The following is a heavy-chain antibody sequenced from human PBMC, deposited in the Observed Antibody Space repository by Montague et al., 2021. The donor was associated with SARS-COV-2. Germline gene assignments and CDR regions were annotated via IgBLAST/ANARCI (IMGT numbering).Heavy chain of an antibody. CDR2: TYYRSKWYN. V-gene: IGHV6-1*01. Sequence: CAISGDSVSSNSAAWNWIRQSPSRGLEWLGRTYYRSKWYNDYAVSVKSRITINPDTSKNQFSLQLNSVTPGDTAVYYCARDTRIQLWFDRDYYYGMDVRGQGTTVTVSS. CDR1: GDSVSSNSAA. J-gene: IGHJ6*02. CDR3: ARDTRIQLWFDRDYYYGMDV. D-gene: IGHD5-18*01.